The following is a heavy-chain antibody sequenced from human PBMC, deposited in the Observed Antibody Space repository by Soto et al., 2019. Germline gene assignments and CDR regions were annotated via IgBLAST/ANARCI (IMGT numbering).Heavy chain of an antibody. CDR1: GDTLASYG. J-gene: IGHJ5*02. CDR2: ISAYNGNT. Sequence: APAKFTSEASGDTLASYGIGWMRQATGKGLEWMGWISAYNGNTNYAQKPQGRVTMTTDTSTSTAYMELRSLRSDDTAVYYCARGWELLRRPWFDPWGQGTLVTVSS. D-gene: IGHD1-26*01. CDR3: ARGWELLRRPWFDP. V-gene: IGHV1-18*01.